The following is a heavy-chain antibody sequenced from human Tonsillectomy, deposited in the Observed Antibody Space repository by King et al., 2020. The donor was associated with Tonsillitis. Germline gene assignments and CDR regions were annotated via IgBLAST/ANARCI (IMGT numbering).Heavy chain of an antibody. D-gene: IGHD6-19*01. CDR2: FSVSGTT. CDR1: TFALNNYA. J-gene: IGHJ3*02. Sequence: VQLVESGGGLVQPGGSLRLSCAASTFALNNYAMSWGRQAPGKGLEWVSTFSVSGTTYYAESAQRRFPISQDNSNNTLDLHLSSLIFEDTAVYYCSNLWHWLVRVPDAFAMGGQGTMVTASS. V-gene: IGHV3-23*04. CDR3: SNLWHWLVRVPDAFAM.